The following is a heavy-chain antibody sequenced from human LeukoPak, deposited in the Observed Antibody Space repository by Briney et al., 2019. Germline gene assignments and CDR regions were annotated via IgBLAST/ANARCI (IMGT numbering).Heavy chain of an antibody. Sequence: ASVKVSCKASGYTFSSHAMQWVRQAPGQRLEWMGWINAGNGNTKYSQKFQGRVSITRGTSANTAYMELSSLRSEDTAVYFCARETISSSWSHHYYGMDVWGQGTTVTVSS. V-gene: IGHV1-3*01. J-gene: IGHJ6*02. CDR1: GYTFSSHA. CDR3: ARETISSSWSHHYYGMDV. CDR2: INAGNGNT. D-gene: IGHD6-13*01.